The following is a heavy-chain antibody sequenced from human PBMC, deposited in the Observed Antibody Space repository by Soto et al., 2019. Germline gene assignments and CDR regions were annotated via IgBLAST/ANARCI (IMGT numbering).Heavy chain of an antibody. CDR1: GFTFSSYA. Sequence: GGSLRLSCAASGFTFSSYAMSWVRQAPGKGLEWVSAISGSGGSTYYADSVKGRFTISRDNSKNTLYLQMNSLRAEDTAVYYCAKGPQEGYCSGGSCYFFDYWGQGTLVTVSS. CDR3: AKGPQEGYCSGGSCYFFDY. CDR2: ISGSGGST. V-gene: IGHV3-23*01. J-gene: IGHJ4*02. D-gene: IGHD2-15*01.